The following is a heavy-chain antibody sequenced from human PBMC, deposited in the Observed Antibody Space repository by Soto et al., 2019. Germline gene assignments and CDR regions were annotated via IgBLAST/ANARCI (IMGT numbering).Heavy chain of an antibody. Sequence: EVQLVESGGGLVQPGGSLRLSCAASGFTFSNYSMNWVRQAPGKGLEWVSYISSSSTTIYYADSVKGLFTISRDNAKNSLYLPMNSLRAEDTAVYYCARGLYGDQREYFQYWGKGTLVTVAS. CDR1: GFTFSNYS. V-gene: IGHV3-48*01. D-gene: IGHD4-17*01. J-gene: IGHJ1*01. CDR2: ISSSSTTI. CDR3: ARGLYGDQREYFQY.